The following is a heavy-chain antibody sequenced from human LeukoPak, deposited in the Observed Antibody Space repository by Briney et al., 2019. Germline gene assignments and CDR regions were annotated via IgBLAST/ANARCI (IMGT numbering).Heavy chain of an antibody. CDR3: ARSYWGDVQDPFDY. J-gene: IGHJ4*02. CDR1: GFTFSSYA. V-gene: IGHV3-30*04. CDR2: ISYDGSNK. Sequence: QAGRSLRLSCAASGFTFSSYAMHWVRQAPGKGLEWVAVISYDGSNKYYADSVKGRFTISRDNSKNTLYLQMNSLRAEDTAVYYCARSYWGDVQDPFDYWGQGTLVTVSS. D-gene: IGHD2-21*01.